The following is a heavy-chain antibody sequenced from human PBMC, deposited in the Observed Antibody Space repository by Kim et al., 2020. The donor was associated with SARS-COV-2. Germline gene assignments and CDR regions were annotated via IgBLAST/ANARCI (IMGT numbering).Heavy chain of an antibody. J-gene: IGHJ3*02. Sequence: ASVKVSCKASGYTFTSYAMHWVRQAPGQRLEWMGWINAGNGNTKYSQKFQGRVTITRDTSASTAYMELSSLRSEDTAVYYCARVGYCSSTSCYGAFDIWGQGTMVTVSS. V-gene: IGHV1-3*01. CDR3: ARVGYCSSTSCYGAFDI. CDR2: INAGNGNT. CDR1: GYTFTSYA. D-gene: IGHD2-2*01.